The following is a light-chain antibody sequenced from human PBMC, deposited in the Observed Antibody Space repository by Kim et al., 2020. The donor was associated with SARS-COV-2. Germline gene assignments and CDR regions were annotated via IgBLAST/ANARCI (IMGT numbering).Light chain of an antibody. V-gene: IGKV1-33*01. CDR2: DAS. CDR3: QQYDNFLWGFT. Sequence: DIQMTQSPSSLSASVGDRVTITCQASQDISNYLNWYQQKPGKAPKLLIYDASNLETGVPSRFSGSGSGTDFTFTISSLQPEDIATYYCQQYDNFLWGFTFGPGTKVDIK. J-gene: IGKJ3*01. CDR1: QDISNY.